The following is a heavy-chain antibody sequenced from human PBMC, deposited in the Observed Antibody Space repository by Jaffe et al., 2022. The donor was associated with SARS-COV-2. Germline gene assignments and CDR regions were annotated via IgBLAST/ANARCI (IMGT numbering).Heavy chain of an antibody. CDR1: GYTFTSYA. Sequence: QVQLVQSGAEVKKPGASVKVSCKASGYTFTSYAMHWVRQAPGQRLEWMGWINAGNGNTKYSQKFQGRVTITRDTSASTAYMELSSLRSEDTAVYYCARVLKVGATSFDYWGQGTLVTVSS. CDR3: ARVLKVGATSFDY. J-gene: IGHJ4*02. D-gene: IGHD1-26*01. CDR2: INAGNGNT. V-gene: IGHV1-3*01.